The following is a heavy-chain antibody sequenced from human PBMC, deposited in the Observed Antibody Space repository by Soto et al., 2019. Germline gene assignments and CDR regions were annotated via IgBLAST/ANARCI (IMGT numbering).Heavy chain of an antibody. J-gene: IGHJ3*02. CDR2: ISAYNGNT. Sequence: ASVNVSCKPSGYTFTSYCMSWVRQAPGQGLECMGWISAYNGNTNYAQKLQGRVTMTTDTSTSTAYMELRSLRSDDTAVYYCAREGYCSSTSCHFPDAFDIWGQGTMVTVSS. V-gene: IGHV1-18*04. D-gene: IGHD2-2*01. CDR3: AREGYCSSTSCHFPDAFDI. CDR1: GYTFTSYC.